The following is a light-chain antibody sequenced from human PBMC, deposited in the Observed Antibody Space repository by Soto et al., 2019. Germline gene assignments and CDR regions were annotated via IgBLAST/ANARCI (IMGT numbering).Light chain of an antibody. Sequence: EIVLTQSPGTLSLSPWERATLSCRASQSVSSNLAWYQQEPGQAPRLLIYGASTRATGIPARFTGSGSGTEFTLTISSLQFDDSAVYYCQQYNNWWTFGQGTKVDIK. CDR3: QQYNNWWT. J-gene: IGKJ1*01. V-gene: IGKV3-15*01. CDR2: GAS. CDR1: QSVSSN.